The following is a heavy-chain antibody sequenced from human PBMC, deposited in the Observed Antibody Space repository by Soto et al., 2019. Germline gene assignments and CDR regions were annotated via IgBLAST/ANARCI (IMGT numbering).Heavy chain of an antibody. CDR2: IIPIFGTA. CDR1: GGTFSSYA. Sequence: SVKVSCKASGGTFSSYAISWVRQAPGQGLEWMGGIIPIFGTANYAQKFQGRVTITADESTSTAYMELSSLRSEDTAVYYCARVAQWLVFNWFDPWGQGTLVTVSS. J-gene: IGHJ5*02. D-gene: IGHD6-19*01. CDR3: ARVAQWLVFNWFDP. V-gene: IGHV1-69*13.